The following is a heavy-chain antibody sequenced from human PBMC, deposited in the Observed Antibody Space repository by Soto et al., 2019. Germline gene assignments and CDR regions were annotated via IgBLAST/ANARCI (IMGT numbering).Heavy chain of an antibody. CDR1: GYTFTSYG. CDR2: ISAYNGNT. Sequence: GASVKVSCKASGYTFTSYGISWVRQAPGQGLEWMGWISAYNGNTNYAQKLQGRVTMPTDTSTSTAYLELSSLRSDDTAVYYCAREAPNYYYYYMDVWGKGTTVTFSS. V-gene: IGHV1-18*01. J-gene: IGHJ6*03. CDR3: AREAPNYYYYYMDV.